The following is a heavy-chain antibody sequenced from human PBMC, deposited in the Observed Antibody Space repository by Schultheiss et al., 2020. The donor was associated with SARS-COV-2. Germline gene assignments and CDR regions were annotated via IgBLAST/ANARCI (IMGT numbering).Heavy chain of an antibody. CDR3: ARGKTFSGSYFDY. V-gene: IGHV4-59*01. D-gene: IGHD1-26*01. CDR1: GGSISTYY. J-gene: IGHJ4*02. Sequence: SQTLSLTCTVSGGSISTYYWNWIRQPPGKGLEWIGYIYYTGITNYNPSLKSRVTMSVDTSKTQFSLKLSSVTAADTAVYYCARGKTFSGSYFDYWGQGTLVTVSS. CDR2: IYYTGIT.